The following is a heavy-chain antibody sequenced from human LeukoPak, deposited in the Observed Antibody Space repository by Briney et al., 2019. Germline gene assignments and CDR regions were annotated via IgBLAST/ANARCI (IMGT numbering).Heavy chain of an antibody. Sequence: GGSLRLSCVVSGFIFDNYAMHWVRQPPGKGLEWVSAITWNSAFIAYADSVKGRFTVSRDNANNSLYLHMNSLRPEDTASYYCATGGAPTYWGQGTPVTVSS. CDR1: GFIFDNYA. J-gene: IGHJ4*02. D-gene: IGHD1-1*01. V-gene: IGHV3-9*01. CDR2: ITWNSAFI. CDR3: ATGGAPTY.